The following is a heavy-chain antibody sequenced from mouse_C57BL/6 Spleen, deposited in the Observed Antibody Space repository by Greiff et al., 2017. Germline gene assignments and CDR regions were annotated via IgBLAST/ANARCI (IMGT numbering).Heavy chain of an antibody. CDR1: GYTFTDYY. V-gene: IGHV1-76*01. CDR2: IYPGSGNT. D-gene: IGHD3-3*01. Sequence: VQLQQSGAELVRPGASVKLSCKASGYTFTDYYINWVKQRPGQGLEWIARIYPGSGNTYYNEKFKGKATLTAEKSSSTAYMQLSSLTSEDSAVYFCAREKGDTDFDYWGQGTTLTVSS. CDR3: AREKGDTDFDY. J-gene: IGHJ2*01.